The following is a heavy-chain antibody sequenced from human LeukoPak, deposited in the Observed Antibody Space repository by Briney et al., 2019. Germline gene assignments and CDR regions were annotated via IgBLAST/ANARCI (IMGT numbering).Heavy chain of an antibody. CDR2: ITGSGGTT. CDR1: GFTFSSYG. D-gene: IGHD5-24*01. CDR3: AKSGGYNPYYFDY. Sequence: GGSLRLSCAASGFTFSSYGMHWVRRAPEKGLERVSGITGSGGTTYYADSVKGRFSISRDNSKNTLYLQMNSLRAEDTAVYYCAKSGGYNPYYFDYWGQGTLVTVSS. J-gene: IGHJ4*02. V-gene: IGHV3-23*01.